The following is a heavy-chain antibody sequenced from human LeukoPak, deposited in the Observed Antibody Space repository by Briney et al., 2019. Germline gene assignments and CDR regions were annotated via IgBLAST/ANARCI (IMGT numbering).Heavy chain of an antibody. D-gene: IGHD6-13*01. V-gene: IGHV3-53*01. CDR3: AGRGFIAAAGYFYYGMDV. Sequence: GGSLRLSCAASGFTVSNNYMSWVRQAPGKELEWVSVIYSGGSTYYADSVKGRFTISRDNSNNTLYLQMNSLRAEDTAVYYCAGRGFIAAAGYFYYGMDVWGQGTTVTVSS. CDR2: IYSGGST. J-gene: IGHJ6*02. CDR1: GFTVSNNY.